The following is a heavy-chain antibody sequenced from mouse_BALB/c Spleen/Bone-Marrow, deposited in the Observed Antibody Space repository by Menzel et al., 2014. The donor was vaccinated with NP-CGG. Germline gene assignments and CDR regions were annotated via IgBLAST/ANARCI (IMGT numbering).Heavy chain of an antibody. Sequence: DVQLVESGGGLVQPGGSLRLSCATSYFTFTDYYMSWVRQPPGKALEWLVFIRNKANGYTTEYSASVKGRFTISRDNSQSILYLQMNTLRAEDSATYYCARDTYGRDYWGQGTTLTVSS. V-gene: IGHV7-3*02. CDR2: IRNKANGYTT. CDR3: ARDTYGRDY. J-gene: IGHJ2*01. D-gene: IGHD1-1*01. CDR1: YFTFTDYY.